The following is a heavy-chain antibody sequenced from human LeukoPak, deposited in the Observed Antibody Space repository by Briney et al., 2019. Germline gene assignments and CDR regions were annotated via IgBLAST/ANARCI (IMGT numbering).Heavy chain of an antibody. CDR1: GFSVNDNY. V-gene: IGHV3-66*01. J-gene: IGHJ4*02. CDR3: ARGQRTSVTLYYFDF. CDR2: LFGGGDT. Sequence: GGSLRLSCAVSGFSVNDNYMTWVRQAPGKGLEWVSVLFGGGDTYYGDSVKGRFAISRDNSKNTVYLQMKSLRAEDTAVYYCARGQRTSVTLYYFDFWGPGTLVSVSS. D-gene: IGHD4-17*01.